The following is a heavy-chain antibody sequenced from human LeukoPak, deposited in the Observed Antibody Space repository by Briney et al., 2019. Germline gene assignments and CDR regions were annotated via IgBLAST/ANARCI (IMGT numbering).Heavy chain of an antibody. CDR1: GGSISSYY. Sequence: SETLSLTCTVSGGSISSYYWSWIRQPPGKGLEWIGYIYYSGSTNYNPSLKSRVTISVDTSKNQFSLKLSSVTAADTAVYYCASGGDMYYYDSYGFQHWGQGTLVTVSS. CDR3: ASGGDMYYYDSYGFQH. CDR2: IYYSGST. J-gene: IGHJ1*01. V-gene: IGHV4-59*01. D-gene: IGHD3-22*01.